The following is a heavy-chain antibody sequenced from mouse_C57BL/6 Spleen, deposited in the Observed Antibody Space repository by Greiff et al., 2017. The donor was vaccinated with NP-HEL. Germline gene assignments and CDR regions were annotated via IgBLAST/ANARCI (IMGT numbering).Heavy chain of an antibody. Sequence: EVMLVKSGEGLVKPGGSLKLSCAASGFTFSSYAMSWVRQTPEKRLEWVAYISSGGDYIYYADTVKGRFTISRDNARNTLYLQMSSLKSEDTAMYYCTSHYYGSSYDWYFDVWGTGTTVTVSS. CDR2: ISSGGDYI. CDR3: TSHYYGSSYDWYFDV. J-gene: IGHJ1*03. V-gene: IGHV5-9-1*02. CDR1: GFTFSSYA. D-gene: IGHD1-1*01.